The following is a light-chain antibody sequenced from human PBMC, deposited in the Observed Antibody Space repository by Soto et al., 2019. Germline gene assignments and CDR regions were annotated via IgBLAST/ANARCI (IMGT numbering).Light chain of an antibody. J-gene: IGKJ5*01. CDR2: GAS. Sequence: EIVLTQSPGTLSLSPGEGASLSCRAIQTITNDYLAWYQQRPGQAPRLLIYGASSRATGIPDRFSGSGSGTDFTLTISILEPEDFAVYYCQQRNVWPPITFGQGTRLEI. V-gene: IGKV3D-20*02. CDR1: QTITNDY. CDR3: QQRNVWPPIT.